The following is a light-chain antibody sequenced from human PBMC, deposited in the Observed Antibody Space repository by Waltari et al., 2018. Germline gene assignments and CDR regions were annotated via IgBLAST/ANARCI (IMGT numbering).Light chain of an antibody. CDR2: VAS. CDR3: HQYNYWPLT. J-gene: IGKJ1*01. CDR1: QSVSTN. V-gene: IGKV3-15*01. Sequence: EIVMTQSPATLSVSPGERVTLSCRASQSVSTNLAWFQQKPGQAPRLLIYVASTRATGIPARFSGGGSGTEFTLTISSLQSEDFAVYYCHQYNYWPLTFGQGTKLEIK.